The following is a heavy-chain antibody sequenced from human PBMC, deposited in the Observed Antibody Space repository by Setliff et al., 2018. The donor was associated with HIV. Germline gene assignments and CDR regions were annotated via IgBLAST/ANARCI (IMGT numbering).Heavy chain of an antibody. V-gene: IGHV1-8*02. CDR3: ARGSPTAGDY. CDR1: GGTFSSYA. CDR2: MNPNSGNT. J-gene: IGHJ4*02. Sequence: ASVKVSCKASGGTFSSYAISWVRQAPGQGLEWMGWMNPNSGNTGYAQNFQGRVTMTRNTSISTAYMELTSLRFEDTAVYYCARGSPTAGDYWGQGTLVTVSS.